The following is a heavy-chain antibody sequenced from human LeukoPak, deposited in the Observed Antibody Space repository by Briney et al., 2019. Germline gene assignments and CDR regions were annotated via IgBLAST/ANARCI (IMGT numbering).Heavy chain of an antibody. J-gene: IGHJ3*02. Sequence: ASVKVSCKASGYTFTGYYMHWVRQAPGQGLEWMGWINPNSGGTNYAQKFQGRVTMTRDTSISTAYMELSRLRSDDTAVYYCARDHLLIAVAGTPGAFDIWGQGTMVTVSS. CDR1: GYTFTGYY. CDR3: ARDHLLIAVAGTPGAFDI. V-gene: IGHV1-2*02. CDR2: INPNSGGT. D-gene: IGHD6-19*01.